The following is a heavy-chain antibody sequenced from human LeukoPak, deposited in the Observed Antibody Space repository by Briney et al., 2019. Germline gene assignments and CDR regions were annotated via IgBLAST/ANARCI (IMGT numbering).Heavy chain of an antibody. CDR1: GFTFEYYA. Sequence: GGSLRLSCTASGFTFEYYAMSWVRQAPGKGLEWVSNISGRDGSTYYADSVKGRFTISRDNSKNALYLQMNSLRAEDTAVYYCASIVATYYFDYWGQGTLVTVSS. CDR3: ASIVATYYFDY. V-gene: IGHV3-23*01. J-gene: IGHJ4*02. CDR2: ISGRDGST. D-gene: IGHD5-12*01.